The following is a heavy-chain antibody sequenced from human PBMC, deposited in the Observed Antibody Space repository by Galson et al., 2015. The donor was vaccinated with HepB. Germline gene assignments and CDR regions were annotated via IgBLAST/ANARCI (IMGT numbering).Heavy chain of an antibody. J-gene: IGHJ3*02. V-gene: IGHV1-2*02. Sequence: GRVTMTRDTSISTAYLELSSLRSDDTAVYYCARVGSGYLDAFDIWGQGTMVSVSS. D-gene: IGHD2-15*01. CDR3: ARVGSGYLDAFDI.